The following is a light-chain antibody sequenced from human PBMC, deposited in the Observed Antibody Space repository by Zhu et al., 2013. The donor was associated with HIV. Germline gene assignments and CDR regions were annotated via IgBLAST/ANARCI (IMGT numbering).Light chain of an antibody. J-gene: IGLJ2*01. Sequence: SSELTQDPAVSVALGHTVRITCQGDSLRNYYASWYQQKPGQAPILVIYGKNSRPSGIPERFSGSNSGNTATLTISRVEAGDEADYYCQVWDSSSDRVVFGGGTKLTVL. CDR3: QVWDSSSDRVV. CDR1: SLRNYY. V-gene: IGLV3-19*01. CDR2: GKN.